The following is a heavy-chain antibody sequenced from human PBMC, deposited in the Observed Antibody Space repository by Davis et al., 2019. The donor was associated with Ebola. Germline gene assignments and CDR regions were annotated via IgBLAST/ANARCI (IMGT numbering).Heavy chain of an antibody. CDR2: ISVYNGNT. CDR3: TTPGGQDSGYDVFEI. V-gene: IGHV1-18*01. J-gene: IGHJ3*02. Sequence: ASVQVSCTASGYTFRNSAISWVRQAPGQGLEWLGWISVYNGNTNYAQRFQGRVTMTTETSTGTAYMGLRSLRSEDTALYYCTTPGGQDSGYDVFEIWGQGTMVTVSS. CDR1: GYTFRNSA. D-gene: IGHD5-12*01.